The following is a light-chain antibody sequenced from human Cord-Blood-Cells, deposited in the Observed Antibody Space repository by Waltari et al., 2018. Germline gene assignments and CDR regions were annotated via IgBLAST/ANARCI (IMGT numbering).Light chain of an antibody. CDR1: HSVSSY. CDR2: DAS. J-gene: IGKJ4*01. Sequence: EIVLTQSPATLSLSPGERAPLSCRASHSVSSYLALYQQKPGQAPRLLIYDASNRATGIPARFSGSGSGTDFTLTISSLEPEDFAVYYCQQRSNWPPLTFGGGTKVEIK. CDR3: QQRSNWPPLT. V-gene: IGKV3-11*01.